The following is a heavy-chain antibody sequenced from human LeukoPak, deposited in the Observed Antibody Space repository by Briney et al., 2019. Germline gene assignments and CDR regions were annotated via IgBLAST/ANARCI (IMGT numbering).Heavy chain of an antibody. J-gene: IGHJ3*02. CDR2: ITPSGGT. CDR1: GYTFTSYA. D-gene: IGHD6-19*01. V-gene: IGHV1-2*02. Sequence: GASVKVSCKASGYTFTSYAMHWVRQAPGQGLEWMGWITPSGGTNYPQKFQGRVAITRDKSSTTAYLQWSSLKASDTAMYYCARRYSSGWYGDAFDIWGQGTMVTVSS. CDR3: ARRYSSGWYGDAFDI.